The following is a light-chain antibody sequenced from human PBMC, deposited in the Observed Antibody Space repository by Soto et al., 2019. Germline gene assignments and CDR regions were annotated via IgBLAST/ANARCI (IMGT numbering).Light chain of an antibody. J-gene: IGLJ2*01. Sequence: QSALTQPASVSGSPGQSITISCTGTSSDVGSYNLVSWYQQHPGKVPKLMIYQVIKRPSGVSNRFSGAKSDNTASLTISGLEAEDEAAYYCCSYAGTSTYVVFGGGTKLTVL. CDR1: SSDVGSYNL. V-gene: IGLV2-23*02. CDR2: QVI. CDR3: CSYAGTSTYVV.